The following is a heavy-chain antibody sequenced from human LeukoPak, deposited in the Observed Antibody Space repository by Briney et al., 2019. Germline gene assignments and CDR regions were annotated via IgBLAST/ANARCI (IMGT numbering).Heavy chain of an antibody. V-gene: IGHV4-34*01. Sequence: PSETLSLTCAVYGGSFSGYYWSWIRQPPGKGLEWIGEINHSGSTNYNPSLKSRVTISVDTSKNQFSLKLSSVTAADTAVYYCASLYYDFWSGYSDYWGQGTLVTVSS. D-gene: IGHD3-3*01. J-gene: IGHJ4*02. CDR3: ASLYYDFWSGYSDY. CDR2: INHSGST. CDR1: GGSFSGYY.